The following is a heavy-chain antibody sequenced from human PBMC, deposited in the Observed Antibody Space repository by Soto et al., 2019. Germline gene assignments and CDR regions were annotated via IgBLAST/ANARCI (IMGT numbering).Heavy chain of an antibody. D-gene: IGHD3-3*01. J-gene: IGHJ4*02. Sequence: GGSLRLSCAASGFTFSSYAMSWVHQAPGKGLEWVSAISGSGGSTYYADSVKGRFTISRDNSKNTLYLQMNSLRAEDTAVYYCAKSPIDFWSGYYPYLTYDYWGQGTLVTVSS. CDR1: GFTFSSYA. CDR3: AKSPIDFWSGYYPYLTYDY. CDR2: ISGSGGST. V-gene: IGHV3-23*01.